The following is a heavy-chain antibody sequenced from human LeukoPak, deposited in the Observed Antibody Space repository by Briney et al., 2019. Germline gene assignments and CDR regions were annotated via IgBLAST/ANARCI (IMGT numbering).Heavy chain of an antibody. CDR3: ASRNYGYAGYFDS. Sequence: PSGTLSLTCAVSRDSISSSNWWSWVRQPPGKGLEWIGEIYLSGSTNYNPSLKSRLNISVDKSKNQFSLKLSSVTAADTAVYYCASRNYGYAGYFDSWGQGALVTVSS. CDR1: RDSISSSNW. J-gene: IGHJ4*02. V-gene: IGHV4-4*02. D-gene: IGHD5-18*01. CDR2: IYLSGST.